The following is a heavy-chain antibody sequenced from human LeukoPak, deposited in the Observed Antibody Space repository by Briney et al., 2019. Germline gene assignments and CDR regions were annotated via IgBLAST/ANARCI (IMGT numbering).Heavy chain of an antibody. CDR3: ARELLWFGEGDDY. J-gene: IGHJ4*02. CDR1: GGSISSSSYY. D-gene: IGHD3-10*01. CDR2: IYYSGST. V-gene: IGHV4-39*02. Sequence: PSETLSLTCTVSGGSISSSSYYWGWIRQPPGKGLEWIGTIYYSGSTYYNPSLKSRVTISVDTSKNQFSLKLSSVTAADTAVYYCARELLWFGEGDDYWGQGTLVTVSS.